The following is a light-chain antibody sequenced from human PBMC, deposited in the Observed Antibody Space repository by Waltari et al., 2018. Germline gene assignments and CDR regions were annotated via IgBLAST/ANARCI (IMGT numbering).Light chain of an antibody. J-gene: IGKJ1*01. CDR3: QHYHSIPRT. Sequence: DIVMTQSPDSLAVSLGERATINCKSSQSVLLTSTNKNYLNWYQQKPGQPPKMLIYWASTRESGVPDLFSGSGSGTDFTLTISSLQAEDVAVYYCQHYHSIPRTFGQGTKVEIK. CDR1: QSVLLTSTNKNY. V-gene: IGKV4-1*01. CDR2: WAS.